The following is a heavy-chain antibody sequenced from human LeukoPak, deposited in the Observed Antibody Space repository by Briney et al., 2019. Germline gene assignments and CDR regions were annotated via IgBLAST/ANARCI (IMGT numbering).Heavy chain of an antibody. D-gene: IGHD3-22*01. Sequence: ASVKVSCKASGYTFTSYYMHWVRQAPGQGLEWMGIINPSGGSTSYAQKFQGRVTMTRDMSTSTVYMELSSLRSEDTAVYYCARDFYYDSSGAVPGNYWGQGTLVTVSS. V-gene: IGHV1-46*01. CDR3: ARDFYYDSSGAVPGNY. CDR2: INPSGGST. CDR1: GYTFTSYY. J-gene: IGHJ4*02.